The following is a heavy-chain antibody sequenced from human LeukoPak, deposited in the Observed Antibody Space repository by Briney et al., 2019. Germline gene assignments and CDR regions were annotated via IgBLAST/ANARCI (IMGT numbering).Heavy chain of an antibody. D-gene: IGHD6-13*01. CDR3: AREGRAAAPFDY. CDR1: GFTFSSYS. V-gene: IGHV3-21*01. CDR2: ISSSTSYI. J-gene: IGHJ4*02. Sequence: AGGSLRLSCAASGFTFSSYSMAWVRQAPGKGLEWVSSISSSTSYIYYADSVQGRFTISRDNSKNTLYLQMNSLRAEDTAVYYCAREGRAAAPFDYWGQGTLVTVSS.